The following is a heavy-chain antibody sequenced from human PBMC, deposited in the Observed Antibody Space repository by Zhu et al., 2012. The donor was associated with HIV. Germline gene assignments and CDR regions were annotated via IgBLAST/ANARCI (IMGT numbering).Heavy chain of an antibody. D-gene: IGHD5-18*01. CDR2: FSTVGVP. Sequence: QVQLQESGPRLVKFSQTLSLTCGVSRYSISRGYYWAWIRQPQGRDWSGLRLFSTVGVPTTIRPYKNRVSVSVDTSKNQYSLKLTSVTAADTAVYYCASSSSGYGYFDYWGREPWSPSPQ. V-gene: IGHV4-38-2*01. J-gene: IGHJ4*02. CDR1: RYSISRGYY. CDR3: ASSSSGYGYFDY.